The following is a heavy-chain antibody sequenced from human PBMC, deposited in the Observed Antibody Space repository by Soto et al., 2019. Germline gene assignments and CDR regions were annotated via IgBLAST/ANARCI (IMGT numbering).Heavy chain of an antibody. CDR1: GGTFSSYA. D-gene: IGHD6-13*01. CDR2: IIPIFGTA. J-gene: IGHJ5*02. Sequence: QVQLVQSGAEVKKPGSSVKISCKASGGTFSSYAISWVRQAPGQGLEWMGGIIPIFGTANYAQKFQGRVTITADESTSTAYMELSSLRSEDTAVYYCARRYSSSWYEEGYWFDPWGQGTLVTVSS. V-gene: IGHV1-69*12. CDR3: ARRYSSSWYEEGYWFDP.